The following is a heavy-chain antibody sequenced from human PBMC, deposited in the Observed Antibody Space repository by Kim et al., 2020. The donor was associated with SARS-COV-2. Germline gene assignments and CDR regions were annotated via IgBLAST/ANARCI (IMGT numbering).Heavy chain of an antibody. Sequence: GGSLRLSCAASGFTFSSYGMHWVRQAPGKGLEWVAVIWYDGSNKYYADSVKGRFTISRDNSKNTLYLQMNSLRAEDTAVYYCAREYEGSSFDYWGQGTLVTVSS. D-gene: IGHD6-6*01. J-gene: IGHJ4*02. CDR2: IWYDGSNK. CDR3: AREYEGSSFDY. CDR1: GFTFSSYG. V-gene: IGHV3-33*01.